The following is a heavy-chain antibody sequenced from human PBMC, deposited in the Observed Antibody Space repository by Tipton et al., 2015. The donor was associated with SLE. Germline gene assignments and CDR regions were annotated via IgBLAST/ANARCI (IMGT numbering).Heavy chain of an antibody. J-gene: IGHJ5*02. D-gene: IGHD6-13*01. V-gene: IGHV4-39*07. CDR3: ARARRIAEFDP. CDR1: GGSISSSSYY. Sequence: TLSLTCTVSGGSISSSSYYWGWIRQPPGKGLEWIGSIYYSGTTYYNPSLKSRVTISVDTSKNQFSLKLSSVTAADTAVYYCARARRIAEFDPWGQGTLVTVSS. CDR2: IYYSGTT.